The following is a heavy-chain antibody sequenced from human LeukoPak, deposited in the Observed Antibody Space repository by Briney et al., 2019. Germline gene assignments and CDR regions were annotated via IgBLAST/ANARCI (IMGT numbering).Heavy chain of an antibody. D-gene: IGHD3-16*02. J-gene: IGHJ5*02. Sequence: SQTLSLTCTVSGGSISSGSYYWSWIRQPAGKGLEWIGRIYTSGSTNYNPSLKSRVTISVDTSKNQFSLKLSSVTAADTAVYYCARGGSYVWGSYRLKSWFDPWGQGTLVTVSS. CDR3: ARGGSYVWGSYRLKSWFDP. CDR1: GGSISSGSYY. V-gene: IGHV4-61*02. CDR2: IYTSGST.